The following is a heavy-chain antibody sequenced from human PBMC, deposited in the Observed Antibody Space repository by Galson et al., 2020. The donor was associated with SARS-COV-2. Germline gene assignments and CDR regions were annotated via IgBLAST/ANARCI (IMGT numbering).Heavy chain of an antibody. CDR3: AKGNGGSRYTASDV. J-gene: IGHJ3*01. CDR1: GVTFATYA. Sequence: GGSLRLSCAASGVTFATYAMSWVRQAPGKGLEWVSVISGSGNSTLYADSLKGRFSISRDNSNNMLFLQMNSLRAEDTALYYCAKGNGGSRYTASDVWGRGTMVTVSS. D-gene: IGHD2-15*01. CDR2: ISGSGNST. V-gene: IGHV3-23*01.